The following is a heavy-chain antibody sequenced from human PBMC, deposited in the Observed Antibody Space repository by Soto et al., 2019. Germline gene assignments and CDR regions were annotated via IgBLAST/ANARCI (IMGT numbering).Heavy chain of an antibody. CDR3: AREPVAGIWFDP. D-gene: IGHD6-19*01. J-gene: IGHJ5*02. CDR1: GYTFTSYG. V-gene: IGHV1-18*01. Sequence: QVQLVQSGAEVKKPGASVKVSCKASGYTFTSYGISWVRQAPGQGLEWMGWINSYNGNTNYAQKLQGRVTMTTDTATSTADMELRSRRSDDTAVYYCAREPVAGIWFDPWGQGTLVTVSS. CDR2: INSYNGNT.